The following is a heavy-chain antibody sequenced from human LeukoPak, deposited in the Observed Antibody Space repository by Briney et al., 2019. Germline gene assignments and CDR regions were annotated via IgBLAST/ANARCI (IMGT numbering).Heavy chain of an antibody. CDR1: GFTFSSYS. J-gene: IGHJ6*02. D-gene: IGHD3-22*01. Sequence: GGSLRLSCAASGFTFSSYSMNWVRQAPGKGLEWVSYISSSSSTIYYADSVKGRFTISRDNAKNSLYLQMNSLRAEDTAVYYCAREGFYYDSSGYLPYYYYGMDVWGQGTTVTVSS. CDR3: AREGFYYDSSGYLPYYYYGMDV. CDR2: ISSSSSTI. V-gene: IGHV3-48*04.